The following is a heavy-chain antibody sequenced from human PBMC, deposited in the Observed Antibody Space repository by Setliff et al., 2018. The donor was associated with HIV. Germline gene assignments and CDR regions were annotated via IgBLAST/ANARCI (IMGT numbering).Heavy chain of an antibody. D-gene: IGHD2-8*01. CDR1: GGPISSGSYF. V-gene: IGHV4-61*02. CDR2: IYSSGIT. CDR3: ARDPYCPNTCYEDFTFDS. Sequence: SETLSLTCTVSGGPISSGSYFWNWIRQPAGKGLEWIGRIYSSGITNYNPSLKSRLTISLDTSKNQFSLQVTSVTAADTAVYYCARDPYCPNTCYEDFTFDSWGQGTLVTVS. J-gene: IGHJ4*02.